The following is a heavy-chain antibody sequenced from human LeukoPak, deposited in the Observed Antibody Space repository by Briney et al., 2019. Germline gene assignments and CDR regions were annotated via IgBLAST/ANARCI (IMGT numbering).Heavy chain of an antibody. CDR2: ISSSSSYI. Sequence: GGSLRLSCTASGFTFSSYSMNWVRQAPGKGLEWVSSISSSSSYIYYADSVKGRFTISRDSAKNSLYLQMNSLRAEDTAVYYCARDMLAVAGMDYWGQGTLVTVSS. V-gene: IGHV3-21*01. J-gene: IGHJ4*02. CDR3: ARDMLAVAGMDY. D-gene: IGHD6-19*01. CDR1: GFTFSSYS.